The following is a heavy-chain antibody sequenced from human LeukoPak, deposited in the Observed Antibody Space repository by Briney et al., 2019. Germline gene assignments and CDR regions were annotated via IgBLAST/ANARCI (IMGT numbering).Heavy chain of an antibody. CDR1: GFTFSSYG. CDR2: ISYDGSNK. J-gene: IGHJ4*02. Sequence: GRSLRLSCAASGFTFSSYGMHWVRQAPGKGLEWVAVISYDGSNKYYADSVKGRFTISRDNSKNTLYLQMNSLRAEDTAVNYCVKAPTSNSSGWYNFDYWGQGTLVTVSS. V-gene: IGHV3-30*18. CDR3: VKAPTSNSSGWYNFDY. D-gene: IGHD6-19*01.